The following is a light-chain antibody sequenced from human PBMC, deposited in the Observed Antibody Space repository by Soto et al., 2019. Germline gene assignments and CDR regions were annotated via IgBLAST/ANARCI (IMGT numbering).Light chain of an antibody. J-gene: IGKJ4*01. V-gene: IGKV3-11*01. CDR2: DVS. CDR3: QQRINWPLT. Sequence: EIVLTQSPATLSLSPGARATLSCRASQSVSSFLAWYQQRPGQPPRLLIYDVSNRATGSPTRFSGSGSWTDFKLTISSLEPEDFAVYYCQQRINWPLTFGGGTKVEIK. CDR1: QSVSSF.